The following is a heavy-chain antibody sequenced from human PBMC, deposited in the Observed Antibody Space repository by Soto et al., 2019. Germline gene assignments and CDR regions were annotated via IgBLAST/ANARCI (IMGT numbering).Heavy chain of an antibody. V-gene: IGHV3-23*05. J-gene: IGHJ1*01. CDR2: ISSSGIGT. Sequence: GGSLRLSCAASGFSFSIYAMRWVRQAPGKGLDWVSTISSSGIGTYAESVEGRFTISRDNSKDTLYLQMTTLGVDDTAIYYCAKGSYGDYDWGQGTLVTVSS. CDR1: GFSFSIYA. CDR3: AKGSYGDYD. D-gene: IGHD4-17*01.